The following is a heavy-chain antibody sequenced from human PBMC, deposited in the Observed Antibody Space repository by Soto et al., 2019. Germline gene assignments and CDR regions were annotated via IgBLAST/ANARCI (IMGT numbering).Heavy chain of an antibody. CDR2: ISWNSGSI. CDR3: AKGSSGWLLYYMDV. CDR1: GFTFDDYA. D-gene: IGHD6-19*01. J-gene: IGHJ6*03. V-gene: IGHV3-9*01. Sequence: EVQLVESGGGLVQPGRSLRLSCAASGFTFDDYAMHWVRQAPGKGLEWVSGISWNSGSIGYADSVKGRFTISRDNAKNSLYLQMNSLRAEDTALYYCAKGSSGWLLYYMDVWGKGTTVTVSS.